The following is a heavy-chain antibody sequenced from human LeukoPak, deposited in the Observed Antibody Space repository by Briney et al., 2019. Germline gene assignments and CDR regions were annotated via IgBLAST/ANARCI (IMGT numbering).Heavy chain of an antibody. CDR3: ARGGGNLLPYFDPKYYYYMDV. V-gene: IGHV4-34*01. CDR2: INRSGST. D-gene: IGHD3-9*01. J-gene: IGHJ6*03. Sequence: SETLSLTCAVYGGSFSGYYWSWIRQPPGKGLEWIGEINRSGSTNYNPSLKSRVTISVDTSKNQFSLKLSSVTATDTAVYYCARGGGNLLPYFDPKYYYYMDVWGKGTTVTVSS. CDR1: GGSFSGYY.